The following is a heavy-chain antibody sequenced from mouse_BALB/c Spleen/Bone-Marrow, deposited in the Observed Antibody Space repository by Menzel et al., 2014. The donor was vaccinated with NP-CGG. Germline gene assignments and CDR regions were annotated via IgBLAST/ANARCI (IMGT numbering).Heavy chain of an antibody. CDR3: ARRGNYGNAMDY. CDR2: IYPGDGDT. V-gene: IGHV1-87*01. CDR1: GYTFTSYW. Sequence: VQGVESGAELARPGASVKLSCKASGYTFTSYWMQWVKQRPGQGLEWIGAIYPGDGDTRYTQKFKGKATLTADKSSSTAYMQLSSLASEDSAVYYCARRGNYGNAMDYWGQGTSVTVSS. D-gene: IGHD2-1*01. J-gene: IGHJ4*01.